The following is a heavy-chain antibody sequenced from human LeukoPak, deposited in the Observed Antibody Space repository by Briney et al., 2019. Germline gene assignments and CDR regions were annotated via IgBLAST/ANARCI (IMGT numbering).Heavy chain of an antibody. Sequence: PSETLSLTCAVYGGSFSGYYWSWIRQPPGKGLEWIGEINHSGSTNYNPSLKSRVTISVDTSKNQFSLKLSSVTAADTAVYYCARGIVVVPAAIQYNWFDPWGQGTLVTVSS. V-gene: IGHV4-34*01. CDR2: INHSGST. J-gene: IGHJ5*02. CDR3: ARGIVVVPAAIQYNWFDP. D-gene: IGHD2-2*02. CDR1: GGSFSGYY.